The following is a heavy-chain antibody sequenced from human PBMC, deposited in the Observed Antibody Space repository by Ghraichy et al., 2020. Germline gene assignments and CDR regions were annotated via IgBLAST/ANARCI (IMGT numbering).Heavy chain of an antibody. D-gene: IGHD3-3*01. J-gene: IGHJ4*02. CDR1: GFTFSRYG. Sequence: GGSLRLSCAASGFTFSRYGMHWVRQAPGKGLVWVSRINSDGSSTSYADSVKGRFTISRDNAKNTLYLQMNSLRAEDTAVYYCARAGPRDYDFWSGYYTGGGDYWGQGTLVTVSS. CDR2: INSDGSST. CDR3: ARAGPRDYDFWSGYYTGGGDY. V-gene: IGHV3-74*01.